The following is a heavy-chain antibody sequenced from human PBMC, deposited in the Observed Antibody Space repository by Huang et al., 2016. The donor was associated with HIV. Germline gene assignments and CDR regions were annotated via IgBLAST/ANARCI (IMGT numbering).Heavy chain of an antibody. CDR1: GGSISSSNYY. Sequence: QLLLQESGPGLVKPSETLSLTCAVSGGSISSSNYYWGWIRQPPGKGLEWIGSVYYSGRTDYNPSLRSRLSISVDTSKTQFSLRLSSVTAADTAVYYGAGVELAYKYWGQGALVIVSS. D-gene: IGHD3-16*01. V-gene: IGHV4-39*01. CDR2: VYYSGRT. CDR3: AGVELAYKY. J-gene: IGHJ4*02.